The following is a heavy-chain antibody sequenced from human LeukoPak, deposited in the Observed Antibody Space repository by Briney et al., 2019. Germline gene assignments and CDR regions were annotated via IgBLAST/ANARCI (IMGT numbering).Heavy chain of an antibody. CDR1: GFTFSSYA. Sequence: GGSLRLSCAASGFTFSSYAMSWVRQAPGKGLEWVSVIYSGGSTYYADSVKGRFTISRDNSKNTLYLQMNSLRAEDTAVYYCAREGSGSYSDWGQGTLVTVSS. J-gene: IGHJ4*02. V-gene: IGHV3-53*01. CDR2: IYSGGST. CDR3: AREGSGSYSD. D-gene: IGHD1-26*01.